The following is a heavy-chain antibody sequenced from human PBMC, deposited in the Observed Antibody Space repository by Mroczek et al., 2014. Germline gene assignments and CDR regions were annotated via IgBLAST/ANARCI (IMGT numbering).Heavy chain of an antibody. J-gene: IGHJ3*02. CDR3: AKGRDQSSGYYYVPMGAFDI. Sequence: QVQLQQWGGGVVQPGRSLRLSCAASGFTFSSYGMHWVRQAPGKGLEWVAVISYDGSNKYYADSVKGRFTISRDNSKNTLYLQMNSLRAEDTAVYYCAKGRDQSSGYYYVPMGAFDIWGQGTMVTVSS. CDR2: ISYDGSNK. D-gene: IGHD3-22*01. V-gene: IGHV3-30*18. CDR1: GFTFSSYG.